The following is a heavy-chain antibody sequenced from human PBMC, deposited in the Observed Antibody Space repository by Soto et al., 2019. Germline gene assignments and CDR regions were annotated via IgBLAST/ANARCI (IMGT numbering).Heavy chain of an antibody. CDR2: ISYDGSNK. Sequence: GGCLRLSCAASGFTFSSYGMHWVRQAPGKGLEWVAVISYDGSNKYYADSVKGRFTISRDNSKNTLYLQMNSLRAEDTAVYYCAKDTGIVATILDYWGQGTLVTVSS. CDR3: AKDTGIVATILDY. V-gene: IGHV3-30*18. CDR1: GFTFSSYG. J-gene: IGHJ4*02. D-gene: IGHD5-12*01.